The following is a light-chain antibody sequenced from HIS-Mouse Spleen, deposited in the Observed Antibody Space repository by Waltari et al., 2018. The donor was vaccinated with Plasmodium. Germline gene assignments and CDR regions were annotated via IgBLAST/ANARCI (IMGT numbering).Light chain of an antibody. Sequence: QSVLTQPPSASGTPGQRVTIPCSGSSSHIGSTYVNCYQQLPGTAPKLLIYRNNQRPSGVPDRFSGSKSGTSASLAISGLRSEDEADYYCAAWDDSLSGYYVFGTGTKVTVL. V-gene: IGLV1-47*01. CDR2: RNN. CDR3: AAWDDSLSGYYV. J-gene: IGLJ1*01. CDR1: SSHIGSTY.